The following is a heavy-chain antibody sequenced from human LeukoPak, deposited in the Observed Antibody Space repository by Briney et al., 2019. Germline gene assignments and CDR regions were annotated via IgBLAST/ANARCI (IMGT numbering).Heavy chain of an antibody. D-gene: IGHD6-19*01. CDR2: ISVYNGNT. CDR1: GGTFSSYA. V-gene: IGHV1-18*01. Sequence: ASVKVSCKASGGTFSSYAISWVRQAPGQGLEWMGWISVYNGNTNYAQNLQGRVTMTTDPSTSTAYMELRSLRSDDTAVYYCARDYLAVVGRDPPTDYWGQGTLVTVSS. J-gene: IGHJ4*02. CDR3: ARDYLAVVGRDPPTDY.